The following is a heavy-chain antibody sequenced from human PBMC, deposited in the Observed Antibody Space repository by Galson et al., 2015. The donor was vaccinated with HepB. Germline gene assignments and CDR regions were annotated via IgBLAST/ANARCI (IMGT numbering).Heavy chain of an antibody. Sequence: SVKVSCKASGGTFSSYAISWVRQAPGQGLEWMGGIIPIFGTANYAQKFQGRVTITADESTSTAYMELSSLRSEDTAVYYCARGGVASRPFDYWGQGTLVPVSS. CDR1: GGTFSSYA. CDR2: IIPIFGTA. V-gene: IGHV1-69*13. CDR3: ARGGVASRPFDY. D-gene: IGHD6-19*01. J-gene: IGHJ4*02.